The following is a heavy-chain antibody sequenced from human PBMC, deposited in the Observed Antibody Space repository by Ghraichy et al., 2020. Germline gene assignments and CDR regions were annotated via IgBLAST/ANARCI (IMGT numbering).Heavy chain of an antibody. CDR2: ISGSGENT. V-gene: IGHV3-23*01. CDR3: ARDRGYSYGPLKTA. J-gene: IGHJ5*02. CDR1: GFTFSSYA. Sequence: GSLRLSCAASGFTFSSYAMSWVRQAPGKGLEWVSGISGSGENTYYADSVKGRFTISRDNSKNTLYLEMNSLRAEDTAVYYCARDRGYSYGPLKTAWGQGTLVTVSS. D-gene: IGHD5-18*01.